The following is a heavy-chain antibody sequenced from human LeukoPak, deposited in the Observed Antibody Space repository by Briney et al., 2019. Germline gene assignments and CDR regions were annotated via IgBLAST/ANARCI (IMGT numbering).Heavy chain of an antibody. CDR3: ARDAYDSSGYSFDY. V-gene: IGHV4-39*07. Sequence: SETLSLTCTVSGGSISSSSYYWGWIRQPPGKGLEWIGSIYYSGSTYYNPSLKSRVTISVDTSKNQFSLKLSSVTAADTAVYYCARDAYDSSGYSFDYWGQGTLVTVSS. CDR1: GGSISSSSYY. J-gene: IGHJ4*02. D-gene: IGHD3-22*01. CDR2: IYYSGST.